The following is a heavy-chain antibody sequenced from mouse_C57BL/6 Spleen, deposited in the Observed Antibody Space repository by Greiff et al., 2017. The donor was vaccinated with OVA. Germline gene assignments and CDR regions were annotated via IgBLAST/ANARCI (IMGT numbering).Heavy chain of an antibody. V-gene: IGHV1-52*01. CDR3: ASRSSSDAMDD. D-gene: IGHD1-1*01. CDR2: IDPSDSET. Sequence: QVQLQQPGAELVRPGSSVKLSCKASGYTFTSYWMHWVKQRPIQGLEWIGNIDPSDSETHYNQKFKGKATLTVDKSSSTAYMQLSSLTSEDSAVYYCASRSSSDAMDDWGQGTTVTVSS. CDR1: GYTFTSYW. J-gene: IGHJ4*01.